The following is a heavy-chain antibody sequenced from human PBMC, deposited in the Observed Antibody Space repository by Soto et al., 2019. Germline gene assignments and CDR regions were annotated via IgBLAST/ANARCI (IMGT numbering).Heavy chain of an antibody. D-gene: IGHD6-19*01. Sequence: HPGGSLRLSCAASGFTFNTYAMSWVRQAPGKGLEWVSAISDSGGRTYYADSVKGRFTISRDNSKNTLYLQINSLRAEDTAVYFCAKESLNSGWTYFDCWGQGTLVTVS. CDR3: AKESLNSGWTYFDC. CDR2: ISDSGGRT. CDR1: GFTFNTYA. V-gene: IGHV3-23*01. J-gene: IGHJ4*02.